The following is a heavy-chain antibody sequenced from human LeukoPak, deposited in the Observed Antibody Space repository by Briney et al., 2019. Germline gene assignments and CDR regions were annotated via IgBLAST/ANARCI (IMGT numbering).Heavy chain of an antibody. J-gene: IGHJ4*02. CDR2: INHSGST. CDR1: GGSFSGYY. Sequence: SETLSLTCAVYGGSFSGYYWSWIRQPPGKGLEWIGEINHSGSTNYNPSLKSRVTISVDTSKNQFSLKLSSVTAADTAVYYCAGSDGYWGQGTLVTVSS. CDR3: AGSDGY. V-gene: IGHV4-34*01.